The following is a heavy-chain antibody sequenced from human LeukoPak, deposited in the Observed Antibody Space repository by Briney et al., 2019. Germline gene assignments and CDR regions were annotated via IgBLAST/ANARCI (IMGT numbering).Heavy chain of an antibody. CDR2: IYPGDSDT. CDR3: ARHVGAAAGPFVY. J-gene: IGHJ4*02. Sequence: AESLKIPSRGSGDSFTSYWNGCLRQMPRKALEWLGIIYPGDSDTRSSPSLQGQVTISADKSISTAYLQWSSLKASDTAMYYCARHVGAAAGPFVYWGQGTLVTVSS. CDR1: GDSFTSYW. V-gene: IGHV5-51*01. D-gene: IGHD6-13*01.